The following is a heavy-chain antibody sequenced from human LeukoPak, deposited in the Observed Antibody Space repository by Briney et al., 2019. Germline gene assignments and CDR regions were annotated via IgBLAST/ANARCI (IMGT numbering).Heavy chain of an antibody. CDR1: GFTFSSYE. Sequence: PGGSLRLSCAASGFTFSSYEMNWVRQAPGKGLEWGSYISNSGSTIYYADSVKGRFTISRDNAKNSLYLQMNSLRAEDTAVYYCAREGIGRYYYYYYMDVWGKGTTVTISS. V-gene: IGHV3-48*03. D-gene: IGHD1-1*01. CDR2: ISNSGSTI. J-gene: IGHJ6*03. CDR3: AREGIGRYYYYYYMDV.